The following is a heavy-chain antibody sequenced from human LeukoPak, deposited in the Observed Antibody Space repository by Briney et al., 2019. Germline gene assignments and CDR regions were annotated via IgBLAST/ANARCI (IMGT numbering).Heavy chain of an antibody. CDR3: ATSIAARGYFDY. CDR2: INPSGGST. J-gene: IGHJ4*02. CDR1: GYTFTSYY. Sequence: ASVKVSCKASGYTFTSYYMHWVRQAPGQGLEWMGIINPSGGSTNYAQKFQGRVTMTRDTSTSTVYMELSSLRSEDTAVYYCATSIAARGYFDYWGQGTLVTVSS. V-gene: IGHV1-46*01. D-gene: IGHD6-6*01.